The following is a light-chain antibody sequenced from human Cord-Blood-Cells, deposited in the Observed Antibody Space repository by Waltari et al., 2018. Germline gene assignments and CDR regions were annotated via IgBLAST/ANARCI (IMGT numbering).Light chain of an antibody. J-gene: IGLJ1*01. V-gene: IGLV2-14*01. Sequence: HSALTQPASLSRSPGQSIPLSCTVTSSAVVGYNFFSWYHQHPCKAPKLMIYEVSNRPSGVSNRFSGSKSGNTASLTISGLQAEDEADYYCSSYTSSSTYVFVTGTKVTVL. CDR1: SSAVVGYNF. CDR2: EVS. CDR3: SSYTSSSTYV.